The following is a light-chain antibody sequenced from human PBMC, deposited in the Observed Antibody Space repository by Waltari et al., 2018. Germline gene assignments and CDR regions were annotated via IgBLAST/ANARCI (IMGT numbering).Light chain of an antibody. CDR1: LCIVVW. J-gene: IGKJ1*01. CDR3: RQYNSVPWT. Sequence: DIQGTQSPSTLSASVGDSVTIPCRASLCIVVWFAWYQQIPGKAPRLLIYKASYLESGVPSRFGGSASGTAFTRTISSLQADDLATYYCRQYNSVPWTFGQGTTVEIK. CDR2: KAS. V-gene: IGKV1-5*03.